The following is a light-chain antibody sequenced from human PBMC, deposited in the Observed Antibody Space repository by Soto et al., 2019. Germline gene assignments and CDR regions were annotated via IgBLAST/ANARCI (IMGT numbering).Light chain of an antibody. V-gene: IGKV3D-15*01. CDR3: QQYNNLPLT. CDR1: QSVGSN. Sequence: EIVMTQSPATLSVSPGERATLSCRASQSVGSNFAWYQQKPGQAPRLLIYGASTRPTGIPARFSGSESGTAFTLTISSLQSEDFAVYSCQQYNNLPLTFGGGTEVEIK. CDR2: GAS. J-gene: IGKJ4*02.